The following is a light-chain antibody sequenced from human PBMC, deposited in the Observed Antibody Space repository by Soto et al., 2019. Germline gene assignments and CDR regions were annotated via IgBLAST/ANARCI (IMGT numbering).Light chain of an antibody. V-gene: IGLV2-14*01. J-gene: IGLJ1*01. CDR3: SSFTSSSTYV. CDR1: SSDVGSYNH. CDR2: DVS. Sequence: QSALTQPASVSGSPGQSITISCTGTSSDVGSYNHVSWYQQLPGKAPKLMIYDVSNRPSGVSNRFSGSKSGTTASLTISGXQAEDEADYYCSSFTSSSTYVFGTGTKLTVL.